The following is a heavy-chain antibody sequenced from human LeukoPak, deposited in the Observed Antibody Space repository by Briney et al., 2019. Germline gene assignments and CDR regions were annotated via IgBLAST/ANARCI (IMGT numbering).Heavy chain of an antibody. D-gene: IGHD3-22*01. V-gene: IGHV4-59*12. CDR1: GGSISSYY. Sequence: SETLSLTCTVSGGSISSYYWSWIRQPPGKGLEWIGYIYYSGSTNYNPSLKSRVTISVDTSKNQFFLKLSSVTAADTAVYYCARGLSYDSSGYYSADAFDIWGQGTMVTVSS. J-gene: IGHJ3*02. CDR2: IYYSGST. CDR3: ARGLSYDSSGYYSADAFDI.